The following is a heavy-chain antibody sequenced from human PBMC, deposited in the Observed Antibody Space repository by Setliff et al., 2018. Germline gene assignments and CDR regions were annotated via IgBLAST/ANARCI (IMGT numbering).Heavy chain of an antibody. CDR3: ARRPSGGWFLNWFDP. CDR1: GGSISSSSYY. D-gene: IGHD6-19*01. J-gene: IGHJ5*02. V-gene: IGHV4-61*02. CDR2: VYNSGTT. Sequence: SETLSLTCTVSGGSISSSSYYWTWIRQPAGKRLEWIGRVYNSGTTYNAFFASRVTMSIDTSKNQFSLNLNSVTAADTAVYYCARRPSGGWFLNWFDPWGQGTLVTV.